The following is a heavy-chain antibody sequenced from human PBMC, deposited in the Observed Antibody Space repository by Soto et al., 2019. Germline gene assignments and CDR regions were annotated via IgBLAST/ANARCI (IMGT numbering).Heavy chain of an antibody. CDR1: GYTFTSYY. CDR3: ARASNYYDPDDAFDI. V-gene: IGHV1-8*01. CDR2: MNPNSGNT. J-gene: IGHJ3*02. D-gene: IGHD3-22*01. Sequence: ASVKVSCKASGYTFTSYYINWVRQATGQGLEWMGWMNPNSGNTGYAQKFQGRVTMTRNTSISTAYMELSSLRSEDTAVYYCARASNYYDPDDAFDICGQGTMVNVSS.